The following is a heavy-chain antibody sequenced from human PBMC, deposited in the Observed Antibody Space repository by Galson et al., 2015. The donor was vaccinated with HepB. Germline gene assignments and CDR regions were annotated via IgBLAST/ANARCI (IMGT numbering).Heavy chain of an antibody. J-gene: IGHJ4*02. D-gene: IGHD6-19*01. CDR2: ITPSGDNT. V-gene: IGHV3-23*01. CDR1: GFTFSYYA. CDR3: AKVFPEKTGGWYRQALYYFDS. Sequence: SLRLSCAASGFTFSYYAMSWVRQAPGKGLEWISAITPSGDNTYSADSMKGRFFISRDNSQNTLFLQMNSLRADDTAIYFCAKVFPEKTGGWYRQALYYFDSWGQGTRVTVSS.